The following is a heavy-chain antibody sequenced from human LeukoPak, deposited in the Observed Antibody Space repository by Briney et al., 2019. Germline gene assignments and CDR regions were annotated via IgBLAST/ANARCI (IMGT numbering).Heavy chain of an antibody. CDR3: ARQGENWPFDF. D-gene: IGHD3-16*01. Sequence: GRSLRLSCAASGFTFSSYAMHWVRQAPGKGLEWVAVISYDGSNKYYADSVKGRFTISRDNSKNTLYLQMNSLRAEDTAVYYCARQGENWPFDFWGQGTLVTVSS. CDR1: GFTFSSYA. V-gene: IGHV3-30*04. J-gene: IGHJ4*02. CDR2: ISYDGSNK.